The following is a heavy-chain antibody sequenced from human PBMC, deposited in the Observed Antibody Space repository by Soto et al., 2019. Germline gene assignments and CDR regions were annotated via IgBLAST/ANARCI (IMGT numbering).Heavy chain of an antibody. CDR1: GYLFTTYG. Sequence: ASVKVSCKASGYLFTTYGITWVRQAPGQGLEWMGWISAYNGNTKYAQKFQGRVTLTTDTSTYTAYMELKSLQSDDTAVYYCARDRRVQSDRFDYWGQGTLVTVSS. J-gene: IGHJ4*02. V-gene: IGHV1-18*04. CDR3: ARDRRVQSDRFDY. CDR2: ISAYNGNT.